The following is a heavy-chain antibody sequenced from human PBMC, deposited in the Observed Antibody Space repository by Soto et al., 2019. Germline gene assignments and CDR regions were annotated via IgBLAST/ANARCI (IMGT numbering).Heavy chain of an antibody. CDR3: ARHELAAAGTLWFDP. Sequence: GESLKISCKGSGYSFTSYWIGWVRQMPGKGLEWMGIIYPGDSDTRYSPSFQGQVTISADKSISTAYLQWSSLKASDTAMYYCARHELAAAGTLWFDPWGQGTLVTVSS. D-gene: IGHD6-13*01. V-gene: IGHV5-51*01. CDR1: GYSFTSYW. J-gene: IGHJ5*02. CDR2: IYPGDSDT.